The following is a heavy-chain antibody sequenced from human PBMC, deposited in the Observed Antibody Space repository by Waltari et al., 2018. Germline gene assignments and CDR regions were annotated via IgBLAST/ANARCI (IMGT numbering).Heavy chain of an antibody. CDR3: AKSGSTVTWYFDL. V-gene: IGHV3-23*01. J-gene: IGHJ2*01. CDR1: GFTFSSYA. D-gene: IGHD4-4*01. Sequence: EAQLLESGGGLVQPGGSLRLSCAAPGFTFSSYAMSWVRQAPGKGPEWVSAIVASGGNTYYGDSVKGRFTISRDNSKNTLYLHMNSLRVEDTAVYYCAKSGSTVTWYFDLWGRGTLVTVSS. CDR2: IVASGGNT.